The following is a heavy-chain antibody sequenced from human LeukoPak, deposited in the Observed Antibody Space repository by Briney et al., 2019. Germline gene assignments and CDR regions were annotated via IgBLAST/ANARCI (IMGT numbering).Heavy chain of an antibody. J-gene: IGHJ4*02. CDR3: ANGYGSGSYTPFDY. CDR1: GGTFSSYA. CDR2: INTNTGNP. Sequence: RASVKVSCKASGGTFSSYAIGWVRQAPGQGLEWMGWINTNTGNPTYAQGFTGRFVFSLDTSVSTAYLQISSLKAEDTAVYYCANGYGSGSYTPFDYWGQGTLVTVSS. D-gene: IGHD3-10*01. V-gene: IGHV7-4-1*02.